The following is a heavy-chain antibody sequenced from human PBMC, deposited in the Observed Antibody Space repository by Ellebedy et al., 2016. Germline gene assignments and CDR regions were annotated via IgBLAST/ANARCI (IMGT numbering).Heavy chain of an antibody. D-gene: IGHD4/OR15-4a*01. J-gene: IGHJ2*01. CDR1: GGSISAYY. Sequence: SETLSLTCTVSGGSISAYYWNWIRQSPGKGLEWIGYISYSGTTNFNPSLKSRVTISVDTSKNQFSLRLSSVTAADTAVYYCASRGLRGANYYYFELWGRGTLVTVSS. CDR2: ISYSGTT. V-gene: IGHV4-59*12. CDR3: ASRGLRGANYYYFEL.